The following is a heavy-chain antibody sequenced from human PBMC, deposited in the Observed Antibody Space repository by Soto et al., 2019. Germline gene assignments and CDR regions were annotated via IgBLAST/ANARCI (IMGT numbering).Heavy chain of an antibody. V-gene: IGHV3-15*01. J-gene: IGHJ5*02. CDR2: IKSKTDGGTT. CDR1: GFTFSNAW. D-gene: IGHD1-7*01. CDR3: TTGYNWNYLGLDP. Sequence: GGSLRLSCAASGFTFSNAWMSWVRQAPGKGLEWVGRIKSKTDGGTTDYAAPVKGRFTISRGDSKNTLYLQMNSLKTEDTAVYYCTTGYNWNYLGLDPWGQGTLVTVSS.